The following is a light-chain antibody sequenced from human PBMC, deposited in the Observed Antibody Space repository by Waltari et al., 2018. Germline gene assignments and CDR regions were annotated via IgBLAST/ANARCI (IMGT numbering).Light chain of an antibody. CDR2: RDI. CDR3: QSTDASGTYV. Sequence: SSELTQAPSVSVSPGQTATITCSGAALPNQNPYWYQQKPGQAPMVVIYRDIARPSGIPERFSGSKSGTTVTLTITAVQAEDEADYYCQSTDASGTYVFGPGTMVTVL. J-gene: IGLJ1*01. CDR1: ALPNQN. V-gene: IGLV3-25*03.